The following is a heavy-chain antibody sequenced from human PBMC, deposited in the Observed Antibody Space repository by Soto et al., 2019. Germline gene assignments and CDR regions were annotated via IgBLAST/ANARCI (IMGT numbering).Heavy chain of an antibody. CDR2: INPNSGDT. V-gene: IGHV1-2*04. CDR1: GYTFSDYY. CDR3: ARADYDYIWGSRRSDAFDI. J-gene: IGHJ3*02. Sequence: APVQVSCKAPGYTFSDYYMHWVRQAPGQGLEWMGWINPNSGDTNYAQEFQDWVTMTRDTSISTAYMELSRLRSDDTAVYYCARADYDYIWGSRRSDAFDIWGQGTVVT. D-gene: IGHD3-16*01.